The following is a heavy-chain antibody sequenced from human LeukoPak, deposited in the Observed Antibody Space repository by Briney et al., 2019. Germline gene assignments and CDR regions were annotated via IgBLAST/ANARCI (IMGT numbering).Heavy chain of an antibody. CDR1: GFFFRNYW. D-gene: IGHD5-24*01. CDR3: VRDGDAYNFDC. Sequence: PGGSLRLSCAASGFFFRNYWMHWVRQAPGKGLVWVSRIKGDGSHTSYADSVKGRFTISRDNARNTLYLQMNRLRAQDTAIYYCVRDGDAYNFDCWGQVTLVTVSS. CDR2: IKGDGSHT. J-gene: IGHJ4*02. V-gene: IGHV3-74*01.